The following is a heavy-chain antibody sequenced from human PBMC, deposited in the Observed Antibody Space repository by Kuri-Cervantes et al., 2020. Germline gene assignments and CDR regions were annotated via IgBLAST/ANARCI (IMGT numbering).Heavy chain of an antibody. V-gene: IGHV4-61*02. D-gene: IGHD3-10*01. J-gene: IGHJ5*02. CDR1: GGSISSGSYY. CDR3: ARDYGSGYWRWFDP. Sequence: LRLSCTVSGGSISSGSYYRSWIRQPAGKGLEWIGRIYTSGSTNYNPSLKSRVTISVDTSKNQFSLKLSSVTAADTAVYYCARDYGSGYWRWFDPWGQGTLVTVSS. CDR2: IYTSGST.